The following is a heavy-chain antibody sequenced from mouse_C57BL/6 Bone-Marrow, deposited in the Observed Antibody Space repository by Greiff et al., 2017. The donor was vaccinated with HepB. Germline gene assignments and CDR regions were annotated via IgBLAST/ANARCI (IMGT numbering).Heavy chain of an antibody. D-gene: IGHD1-1*01. CDR1: GYTFTSYW. V-gene: IGHV1-59*01. CDR3: ARSNYYGSSYYYAMDY. CDR2: IDPSDTYT. Sequence: QVQLQQPGAELVRPGTSVKLSCKASGYTFTSYWMHWVKQRPGQGLEWIGVIDPSDTYTNYNQKFKGKATLTVDTSSSTAYMQLSSLTSEDSAVYYCARSNYYGSSYYYAMDYWGQVTSVTVSS. J-gene: IGHJ4*01.